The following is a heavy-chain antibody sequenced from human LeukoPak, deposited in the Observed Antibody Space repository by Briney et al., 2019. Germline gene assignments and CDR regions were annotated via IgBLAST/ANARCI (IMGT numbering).Heavy chain of an antibody. Sequence: PGGSLRLSCAASGFTFSNYAMTWVRQAPGMGLEWVSSISVSGSSSYYADSVKGRFTVSRDNSKNTLHLQMNSLRAEDTAVYYCAKDFLYNVVDYWGQGTLVAVSS. D-gene: IGHD3-10*01. J-gene: IGHJ4*02. CDR3: AKDFLYNVVDY. CDR1: GFTFSNYA. CDR2: ISVSGSSS. V-gene: IGHV3-23*01.